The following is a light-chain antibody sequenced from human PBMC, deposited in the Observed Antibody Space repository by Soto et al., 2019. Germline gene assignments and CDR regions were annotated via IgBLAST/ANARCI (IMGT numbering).Light chain of an antibody. V-gene: IGKV3-11*01. CDR3: QQRSNWPRGT. Sequence: EIGMSQSPATLTLSPGERATLSCRASQSVSSYLAWYQQKRGQAPRLLIYDASNRATGIPARFSGSGSGTDFTLTISSLEPEDFAVYYCQQRSNWPRGTFGGGTKVDI. CDR2: DAS. CDR1: QSVSSY. J-gene: IGKJ4*01.